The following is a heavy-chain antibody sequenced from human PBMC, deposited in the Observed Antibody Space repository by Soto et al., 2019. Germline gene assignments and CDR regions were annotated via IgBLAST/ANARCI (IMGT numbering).Heavy chain of an antibody. Sequence: GGSLRLSCAASGFTFSSYSMNWVRQAPGKGLEWLSYISSGSSTIFYADSVKGRFTISRDNAKNSLYLQMSSLRHEDTAAYYCAGLEGLFDYWGRGTLVTVSS. D-gene: IGHD1-1*01. CDR3: AGLEGLFDY. J-gene: IGHJ4*02. CDR2: ISSGSSTI. V-gene: IGHV3-48*02. CDR1: GFTFSSYS.